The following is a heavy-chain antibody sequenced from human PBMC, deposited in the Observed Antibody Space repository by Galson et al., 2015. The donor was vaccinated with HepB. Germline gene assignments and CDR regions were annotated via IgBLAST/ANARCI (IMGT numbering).Heavy chain of an antibody. D-gene: IGHD1-14*01. CDR2: IYHSGST. V-gene: IGHV4-4*01. Sequence: LTCAVSGGSISSSNWWSWVRQPPGKGLEWIGEIYHSGSTNYNPSLKSRVTISVDKSKNQFSLKLSSVTAADTAVYCCAREEENRYYYGMDVWGQGTTVTVSS. CDR3: AREEENRYYYGMDV. J-gene: IGHJ6*02. CDR1: GGSISSSNW.